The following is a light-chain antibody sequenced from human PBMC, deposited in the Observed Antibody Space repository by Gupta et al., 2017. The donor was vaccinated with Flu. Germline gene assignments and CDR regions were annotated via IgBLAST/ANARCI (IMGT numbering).Light chain of an antibody. CDR1: QSLTTSA. CDR2: GAS. J-gene: IGKJ1*01. V-gene: IGKV3-20*01. Sequence: VLTQSPGSMSLSPGDRATLFCKASQSLTTSALAWYQQKPGQAPRLLIYGASNRVTGLPDRFSGSGSATDSTLTINRLEPEDFAVYYCHHYDMSPQFGQGTKVEIK. CDR3: HHYDMSPQ.